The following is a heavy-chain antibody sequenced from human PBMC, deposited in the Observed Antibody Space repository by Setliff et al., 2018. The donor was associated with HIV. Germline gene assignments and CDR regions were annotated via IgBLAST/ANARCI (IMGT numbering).Heavy chain of an antibody. V-gene: IGHV3-23*01. CDR2: ISGSGVIT. CDR3: AKTQTVITVYGPFDS. D-gene: IGHD4-4*01. Sequence: GGSLRLSCAASGFTFSYYEVHWARQAPGKGLEWVSVISGSGVITYYRESVKGRFTVSRDNSNNTVYLQMNSLRAEDTAMYYCAKTQTVITVYGPFDSWGQGTPVTVSS. J-gene: IGHJ4*02. CDR1: GFTFSYYE.